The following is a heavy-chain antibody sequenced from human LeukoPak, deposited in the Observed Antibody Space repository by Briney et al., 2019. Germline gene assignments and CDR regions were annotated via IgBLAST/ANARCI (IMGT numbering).Heavy chain of an antibody. CDR2: ISGSGGST. Sequence: HSGGSLRLSCAASGFTFSSYAMSWVRQAPGKGLEWVSAISGSGGSTYYADSVKGRFTISRDNSKNTLYLQMNSLRAEDTAVYYCAKSRAIAARIDYWGQGTLVTVSS. V-gene: IGHV3-23*01. CDR1: GFTFSSYA. CDR3: AKSRAIAARIDY. J-gene: IGHJ4*02. D-gene: IGHD6-6*01.